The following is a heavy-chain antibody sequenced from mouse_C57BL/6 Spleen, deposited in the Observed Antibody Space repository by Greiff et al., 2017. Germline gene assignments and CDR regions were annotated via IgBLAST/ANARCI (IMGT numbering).Heavy chain of an antibody. CDR2: IRNKANGYTT. CDR3: ARGGLYYQDFDV. Sequence: EVNLVESGGGLVQPGGSLSLSCAASGFTFTDYYMSWVRQPPGKALEWLGFIRNKANGYTTEYSASVKGRFTISRDNSQSILYLQMNALRAEDSATYYCARGGLYYQDFDVWGTGTTVTVSS. V-gene: IGHV7-3*01. CDR1: GFTFTDYY. J-gene: IGHJ1*03. D-gene: IGHD1-1*01.